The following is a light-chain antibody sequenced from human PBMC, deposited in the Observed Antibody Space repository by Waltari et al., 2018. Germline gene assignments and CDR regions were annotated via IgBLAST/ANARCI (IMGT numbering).Light chain of an antibody. CDR2: WAS. J-gene: IGKJ3*01. V-gene: IGKV4-1*01. CDR3: QQYNNTPPT. CDR1: QTLYRSNNKNY. Sequence: DIVMTQSPDSLAVSLGERATINCKSSQTLYRSNNKNYLAWYQQKPGQPPQMLIYWASTRESGVPDRFSGSGSGTDFTLTITSLQAEDVAVYYCQQYNNTPPTFGPGTKVDIK.